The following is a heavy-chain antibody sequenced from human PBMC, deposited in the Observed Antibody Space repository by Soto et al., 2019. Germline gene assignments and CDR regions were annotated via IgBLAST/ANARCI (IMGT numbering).Heavy chain of an antibody. CDR1: GFTFSSFV. D-gene: IGHD5-12*01. J-gene: IGHJ4*02. Sequence: GGSLRLSCVASGFTFSSFVMSWVRQAPGKGLEWVSAISDRGDSSYYAESVRGRFTISRDNSKSTLYLQMNNLRAEDTATYFCATDPFAPYSCTWKRARNYFDSWGQGPLVTVSS. CDR3: ATDPFAPYSCTWKRARNYFDS. V-gene: IGHV3-23*01. CDR2: ISDRGDSS.